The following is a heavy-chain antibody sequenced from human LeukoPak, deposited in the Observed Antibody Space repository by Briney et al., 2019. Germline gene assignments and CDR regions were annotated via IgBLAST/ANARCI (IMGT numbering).Heavy chain of an antibody. CDR1: GFTFSTYW. CDR2: INQDGTEK. J-gene: IGHJ4*02. CDR3: ARSDEAAFWSGYYFDY. Sequence: PGGSLRLSCAASGFTFSTYWMTWVRQAPGKGLEWVANINQDGTEKNYVDSVKGRFTISRDNAKNSLYLQMNSLRAEDTAVYYCARSDEAAFWSGYYFDYWGQGTLVTVSS. V-gene: IGHV3-7*02. D-gene: IGHD3-3*01.